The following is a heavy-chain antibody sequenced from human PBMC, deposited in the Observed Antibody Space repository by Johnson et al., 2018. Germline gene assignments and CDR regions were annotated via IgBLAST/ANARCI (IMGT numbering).Heavy chain of an antibody. J-gene: IGHJ6*02. CDR1: GGSISSYY. CDR3: ARDITMVRGVISYSGMDV. V-gene: IGHV4-59*01. Sequence: QVQLQESGPGLVKPSETLSLNCTVSGGSISSYYWSWIRQPPGKGLEWIGYIYYSGSTTYNPSLQSRVTITVDTSKNQFSLKLRSVTAAAPAVYYCARDITMVRGVISYSGMDVWGHGTTVIVSS. CDR2: IYYSGST. D-gene: IGHD3-10*01.